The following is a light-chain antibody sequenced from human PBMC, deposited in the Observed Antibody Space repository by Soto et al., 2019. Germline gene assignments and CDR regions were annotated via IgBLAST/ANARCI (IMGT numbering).Light chain of an antibody. CDR3: QQYGSSPYT. CDR2: GAF. CDR1: QSVNSNY. Sequence: EIVLTQSPGTLSLSPGERATLSCRASQSVNSNYLAWYQQKPGQAPRLLIYGAFTMATGIPDRFSGSGSGTDFTLTISRLEPEDFAVYYCQQYGSSPYTFGQGTKLEI. V-gene: IGKV3-20*01. J-gene: IGKJ2*01.